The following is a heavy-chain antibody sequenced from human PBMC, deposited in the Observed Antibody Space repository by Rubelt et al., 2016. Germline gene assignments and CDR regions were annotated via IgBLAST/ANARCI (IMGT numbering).Heavy chain of an antibody. CDR1: GYVFTSHY. CDR2: INPSGGAT. J-gene: IGHJ6*02. V-gene: IGHV1-46*01. D-gene: IGHD3-10*01. Sequence: QVQLVQSGADRKEPGASVKISCKASGYVFTSHYMHWVRQAPGQGLEWMGIINPSGGATNYAPTFQGRVIMTRDMSTSTVYMELSSLGSDDTAVYYCARTYYYGSQGMDVWGQGTTVTVSS. CDR3: ARTYYYGSQGMDV.